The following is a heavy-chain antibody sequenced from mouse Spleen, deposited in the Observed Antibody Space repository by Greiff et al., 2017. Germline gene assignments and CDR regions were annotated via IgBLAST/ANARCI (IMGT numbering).Heavy chain of an antibody. V-gene: IGHV1S81*02. CDR1: GYTFTSYW. CDR2: INPSNGRT. Sequence: QVQLQQPGAELVKPGASVKLSCKASGYTFTSYWMHWVKQRPGQGLEWIGEINPSNGRTNYNEKFKSKATLTVDKSSSTAYMQLSSLTSEDSAVYYCAREDYYGSSGYWGQGTTLTLSS. CDR3: AREDYYGSSGY. J-gene: IGHJ2*01. D-gene: IGHD1-1*01.